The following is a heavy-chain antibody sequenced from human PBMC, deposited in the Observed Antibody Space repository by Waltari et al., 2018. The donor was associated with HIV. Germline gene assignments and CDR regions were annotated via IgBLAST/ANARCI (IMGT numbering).Heavy chain of an antibody. J-gene: IGHJ4*02. CDR2: INAGNGNT. V-gene: IGHV1-3*01. CDR3: ARAGGSLPYFDY. D-gene: IGHD1-26*01. Sequence: QVQLVQSGAEVKKPGASVKVSCKASGYTFTSYAMHWVRQAPGQRLEWMGWINAGNGNTKYSQKFQGRVTITRDTSASTAYMELSSLRSEDTAVYYCARAGGSLPYFDYWGQGTLVTVSS. CDR1: GYTFTSYA.